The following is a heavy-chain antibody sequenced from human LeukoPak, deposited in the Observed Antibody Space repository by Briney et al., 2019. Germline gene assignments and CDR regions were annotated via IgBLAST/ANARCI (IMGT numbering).Heavy chain of an antibody. J-gene: IGHJ3*02. Sequence: ASVKVSCKVSGYTLTELSMHWVRQAPGKGLEWMGGFDPEDGETIYAQKFQGRVTMTEDTSTDTAYMELSSLRSEDTAVYYCATDGRAVALSEDAFDIWGQGTMVTVSS. CDR2: FDPEDGET. CDR1: GYTLTELS. V-gene: IGHV1-24*01. CDR3: ATDGRAVALSEDAFDI. D-gene: IGHD6-13*01.